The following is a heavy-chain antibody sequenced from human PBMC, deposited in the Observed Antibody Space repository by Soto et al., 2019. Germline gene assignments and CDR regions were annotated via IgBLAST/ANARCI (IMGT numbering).Heavy chain of an antibody. CDR3: AKDPLTFQGFVELFTYYCYHLAV. CDR1: GFTFSSYS. CDR2: ISGSGGST. Sequence: GGSLRLSCAASGFTFSSYSMSWVRQAPGKGLEWVSAISGSGGSTYYADSVKGRFTISRDNSKNTLYLQMNSLRAEDTAVYYCAKDPLTFQGFVELFTYYCYHLAVRAQRTSVTVSS. J-gene: IGHJ6*03. D-gene: IGHD3-10*01. V-gene: IGHV3-23*01.